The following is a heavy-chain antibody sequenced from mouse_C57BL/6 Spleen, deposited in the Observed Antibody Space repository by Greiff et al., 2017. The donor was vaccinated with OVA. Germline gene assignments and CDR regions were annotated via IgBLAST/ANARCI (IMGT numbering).Heavy chain of an antibody. D-gene: IGHD1-1*01. Sequence: QVQLQQPGAELVKPGASVKLSCKASGYTFTSYWMHWVKQRPGRGLEWIGRIDPNSGGTKYNEQFKSKATLTVDKPSSTAYMQLSSLTSEDSAVYYGARGHYYGSSPYYAMDYWGQGTSVTVSS. J-gene: IGHJ4*01. CDR1: GYTFTSYW. CDR2: IDPNSGGT. V-gene: IGHV1-72*01. CDR3: ARGHYYGSSPYYAMDY.